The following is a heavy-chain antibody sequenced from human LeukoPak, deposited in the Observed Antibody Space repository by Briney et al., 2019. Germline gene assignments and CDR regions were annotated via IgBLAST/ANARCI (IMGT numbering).Heavy chain of an antibody. D-gene: IGHD2-8*02. CDR2: IKQDGSEI. V-gene: IGHV3-7*01. J-gene: IGHJ4*02. CDR3: ARPSLSTGSYFDY. Sequence: PGGSLRLSCAASEFTFSTYWMSWVRQAPGKGLEWVANIKQDGSEIYYVDSVRGRFTISRDNAKNSLYLQMNSLRAEDTAVYYCARPSLSTGSYFDYWGQGILVSVSS. CDR1: EFTFSTYW.